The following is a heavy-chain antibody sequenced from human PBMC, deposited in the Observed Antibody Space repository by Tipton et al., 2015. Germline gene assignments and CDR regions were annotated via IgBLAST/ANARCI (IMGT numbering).Heavy chain of an antibody. J-gene: IGHJ4*02. D-gene: IGHD4-17*01. V-gene: IGHV4-38-2*01. CDR2: ISHSGST. CDR3: ARSRYTVTPDS. Sequence: TLSLTCAVSAYSISSDYYWGWIRQPPGKGLEWIGSISHSGSTYYNSSLKSRVTISVDTSKNQISLTVTSVTAADTAVYYCARSRYTVTPDSWGQGTLVTVSS. CDR1: AYSISSDYY.